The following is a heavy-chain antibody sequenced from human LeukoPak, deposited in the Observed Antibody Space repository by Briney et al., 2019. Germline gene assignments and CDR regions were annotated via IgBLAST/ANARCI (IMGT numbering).Heavy chain of an antibody. Sequence: PGGSLRLSCAASGFNFHDYNMHWVRQVPGKGLEWVSRINWDGSRTEYSDFVEGRFTISRDNNKHSLFLQVNSLRPEDAALYYCAKPSAVCGEGCYTYGEGLHVWGRGTMVIVSA. CDR3: AKPSAVCGEGCYTYGEGLHV. CDR1: GFNFHDYN. D-gene: IGHD2-2*02. J-gene: IGHJ3*01. V-gene: IGHV3-43*01. CDR2: INWDGSRT.